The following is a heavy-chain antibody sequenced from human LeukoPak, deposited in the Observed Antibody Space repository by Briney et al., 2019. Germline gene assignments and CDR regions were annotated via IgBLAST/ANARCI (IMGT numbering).Heavy chain of an antibody. Sequence: SETLSLICTVSGGSISSYYWSWIRQPPGKGLEWIGYIYYSGSTNYNPSLKSRVTISVDTSKNQFSLKLSSVTAADTAVYFCARDQEHCSGTSCYPYWYDSWGQGTLVTVSS. CDR1: GGSISSYY. D-gene: IGHD2-2*01. J-gene: IGHJ5*01. CDR2: IYYSGST. V-gene: IGHV4-59*12. CDR3: ARDQEHCSGTSCYPYWYDS.